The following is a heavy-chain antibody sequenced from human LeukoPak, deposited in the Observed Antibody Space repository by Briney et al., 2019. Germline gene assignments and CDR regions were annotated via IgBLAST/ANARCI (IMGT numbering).Heavy chain of an antibody. CDR1: GFTFSDYY. J-gene: IGHJ4*02. D-gene: IGHD2/OR15-2a*01. Sequence: GGSLRLSCAASGFTFSDYYMSWIRQAPGKGLEWVSGISGSDGSTNYADSVKGRFTISRENSKNTLYLQMNSLRAEDTAVYYCAKDSAKKYDDYWGQGTLVTVSS. CDR3: AKDSAKKYDDY. CDR2: ISGSDGST. V-gene: IGHV3-23*01.